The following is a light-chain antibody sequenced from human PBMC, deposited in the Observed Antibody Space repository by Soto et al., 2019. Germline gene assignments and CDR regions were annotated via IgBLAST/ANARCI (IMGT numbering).Light chain of an antibody. CDR3: QQYDIWPPYT. Sequence: EVVMTQSPASLSASPGERVPLSCRASQNIRSSLAWYQQRPGQAPRLLIYDPSTRATGIPPRFSGGGSGTEFIVTISSLQYGDFATYYCQQYDIWPPYTFGQGTKVDIK. J-gene: IGKJ2*01. CDR2: DPS. CDR1: QNIRSS. V-gene: IGKV3-15*01.